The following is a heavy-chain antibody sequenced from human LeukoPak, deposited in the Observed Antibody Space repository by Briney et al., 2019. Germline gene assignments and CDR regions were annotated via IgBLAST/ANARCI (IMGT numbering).Heavy chain of an antibody. D-gene: IGHD2-15*01. J-gene: IGHJ5*02. CDR2: ISGSGGST. Sequence: GGSLRLSCAASGFTFSSYAMSWVRQAPGKGLEWVSAISGSGGSTYYADSVKGRFTISRDNSKNTPYLQMNSLRAEDTAVYYCARVLPWGEGFDPWGQGTLVTVSS. CDR3: ARVLPWGEGFDP. CDR1: GFTFSSYA. V-gene: IGHV3-23*01.